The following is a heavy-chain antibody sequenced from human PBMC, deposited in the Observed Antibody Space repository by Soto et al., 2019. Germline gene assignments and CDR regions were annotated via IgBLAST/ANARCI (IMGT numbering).Heavy chain of an antibody. V-gene: IGHV3-74*01. CDR1: QFSFSSYW. Sequence: GGSLRLSCAASQFSFSSYWMHWVRQVRGKGPAWVSRINHDGSKTEYADSVKGRFTISRDNTNNTLYLQMNSLRVEDTAMYYCVREPWGFSGTWYDYWGQGTLVTVSS. CDR3: VREPWGFSGTWYDY. CDR2: INHDGSKT. D-gene: IGHD6-13*01. J-gene: IGHJ4*02.